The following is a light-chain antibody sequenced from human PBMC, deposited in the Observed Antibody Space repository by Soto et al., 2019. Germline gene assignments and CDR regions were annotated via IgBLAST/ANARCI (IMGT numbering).Light chain of an antibody. CDR1: QSVSVN. J-gene: IGKJ4*01. CDR3: QERNRWPRGT. CDR2: SAS. V-gene: IGKV3-11*01. Sequence: EVVLTQSPAILSLSPGERATLSCRASQSVSVNLGWYQQKPGQAPRPLIYSASDRAPCIPARFSGSGSGTDFTLTISSLEPEDFAVYYCQERNRWPRGTFGAGTKVDIK.